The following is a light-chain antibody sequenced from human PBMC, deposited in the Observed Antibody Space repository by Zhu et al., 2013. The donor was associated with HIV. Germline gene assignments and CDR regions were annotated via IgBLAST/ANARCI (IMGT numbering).Light chain of an antibody. CDR2: AAS. CDR3: QQYDNWPPYT. V-gene: IGKV3-15*01. CDR1: QSVSTN. J-gene: IGKJ2*01. Sequence: EIVLTQSPATLSVSPGERVTLSCRASQSVSTNVAWYQQKPGQAPRLLIYAASTRATGVPARFSGSGSGTEFTLTITSLQSEDSAVYYCQQYDNWPPYTFGQGTKLE.